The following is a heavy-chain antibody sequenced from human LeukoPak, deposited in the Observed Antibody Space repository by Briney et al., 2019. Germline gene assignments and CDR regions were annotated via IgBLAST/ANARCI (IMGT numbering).Heavy chain of an antibody. CDR3: AKDVPAAAPKPVNWFDP. Sequence: GGSLRLSCAASGFTFSCYAMSWVRQAPGKGLEWVSAISGSGGSTYYADSVKGRFTISRDNSKNTLYLQMNSLRAEDTAVYYCAKDVPAAAPKPVNWFDPWGQGTLVTVSS. J-gene: IGHJ5*02. D-gene: IGHD2-2*01. CDR1: GFTFSCYA. CDR2: ISGSGGST. V-gene: IGHV3-23*01.